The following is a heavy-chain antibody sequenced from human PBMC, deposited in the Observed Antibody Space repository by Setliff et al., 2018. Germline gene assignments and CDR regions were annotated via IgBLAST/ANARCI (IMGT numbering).Heavy chain of an antibody. Sequence: SVKVSCKASGGTFSRYAISWVRQAPGQGLEWMGGSIPMYRTTKYAQKFQGRVTITTDESTTTAYMELSSLRSEDTAVYYCATGPDIGEFGGNYFNYWGQGTPVTVSS. J-gene: IGHJ4*02. CDR3: ATGPDIGEFGGNYFNY. CDR1: GGTFSRYA. CDR2: SIPMYRTT. D-gene: IGHD2-15*01. V-gene: IGHV1-69*05.